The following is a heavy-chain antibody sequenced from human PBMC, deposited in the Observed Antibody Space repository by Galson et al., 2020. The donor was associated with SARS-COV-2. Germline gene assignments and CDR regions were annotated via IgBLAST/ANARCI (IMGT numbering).Heavy chain of an antibody. CDR3: ARDKGADWGYGEGFDF. V-gene: IGHV1-18*04. CDR2: ISTFKSET. CDR1: GYSFTNYG. J-gene: IGHJ4*02. Sequence: ASVKVSCKTVGYSFTNYGITWVRQAPGQGLEWMAWISTFKSETNLAQKFQGRVTMTTETSTATAYMELRSLRSDDTAIYYCARDKGADWGYGEGFDFWGQGTLVSVSS. D-gene: IGHD3-10*01.